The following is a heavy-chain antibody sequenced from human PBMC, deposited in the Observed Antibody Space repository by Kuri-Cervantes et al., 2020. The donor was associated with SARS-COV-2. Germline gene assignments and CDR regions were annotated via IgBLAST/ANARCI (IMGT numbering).Heavy chain of an antibody. J-gene: IGHJ4*02. CDR2: FDPEDGET. D-gene: IGHD3-3*01. CDR3: ARASGYWDH. V-gene: IGHV1-24*01. Sequence: ASVKVSCKVSGYTLTELFMHWVRQAPGKGLEWMGGFDPEDGETIYAQKFQGRVTVTTDRSTNTAYMELRSLRSDDTAVYYCARASGYWDHWGQGTLVTVSS. CDR1: GYTLTELF.